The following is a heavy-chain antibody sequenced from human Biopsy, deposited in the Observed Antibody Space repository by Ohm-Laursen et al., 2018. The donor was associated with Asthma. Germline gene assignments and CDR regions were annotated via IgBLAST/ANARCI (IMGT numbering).Heavy chain of an antibody. CDR2: GGSYYDGGLK. J-gene: IGHJ4*02. CDR1: GFAFRSYA. CDR3: ALSQFDY. V-gene: IGHV3-30-3*01. Sequence: SLRLSCTASGFAFRSYAMHWVRQAPGKGLEWVAVGGSYYDGGLKYYADSVNGRSTVSRDDSKNTLYLQMNSLRPEDTAVYYCALSQFDYWGQGTLLTVSS.